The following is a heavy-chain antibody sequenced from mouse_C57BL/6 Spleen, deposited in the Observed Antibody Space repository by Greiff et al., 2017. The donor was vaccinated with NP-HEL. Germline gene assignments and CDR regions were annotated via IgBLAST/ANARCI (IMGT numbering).Heavy chain of an antibody. CDR1: GYTFTSYW. Sequence: QVQLQQPGAELVRPGSSVKLSCKASGYTFTSYWMHWVKQRPIQGLEWIGNIDPSDSETHYNQKFKDKATLTVDKSSSTAYMQLSSLTSEDSAVYYCARISIYYYGSSYVEDYWGQGTTLTVSS. D-gene: IGHD1-1*01. CDR3: ARISIYYYGSSYVEDY. CDR2: IDPSDSET. V-gene: IGHV1-52*01. J-gene: IGHJ2*01.